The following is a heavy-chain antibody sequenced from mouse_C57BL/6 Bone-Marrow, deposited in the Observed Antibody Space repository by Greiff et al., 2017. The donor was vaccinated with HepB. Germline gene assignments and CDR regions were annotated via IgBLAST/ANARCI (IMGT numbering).Heavy chain of an antibody. CDR2: IRSKSSNYAT. CDR3: VRDYGSSYPNYYAMDY. V-gene: IGHV10-3*01. Sequence: EVQLQESGGGLVQPKGSLKLSCAASGFTFNTYAMHWVRQAPGKGLEWVARIRSKSSNYATYYADSVKDRFTISRDDSQSMLYLQMNNLKTEDTAMYYCVRDYGSSYPNYYAMDYWGQGTSVTVSS. D-gene: IGHD1-1*01. J-gene: IGHJ4*01. CDR1: GFTFNTYA.